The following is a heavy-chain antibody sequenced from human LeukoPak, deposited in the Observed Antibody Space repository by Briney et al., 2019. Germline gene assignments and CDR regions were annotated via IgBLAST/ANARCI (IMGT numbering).Heavy chain of an antibody. J-gene: IGHJ6*03. D-gene: IGHD6-6*01. Sequence: PGGSLRLSCAASGFTFSSYGMHWVRQAPGKGLEWVAFIRYDGSNKYYADSVKGRFTISRDNSKNTLYLQMNSLRAEDTAVYYCAKLYEQLAYYYYHYMDVWGKGTTVTVSS. V-gene: IGHV3-30*02. CDR2: IRYDGSNK. CDR1: GFTFSSYG. CDR3: AKLYEQLAYYYYHYMDV.